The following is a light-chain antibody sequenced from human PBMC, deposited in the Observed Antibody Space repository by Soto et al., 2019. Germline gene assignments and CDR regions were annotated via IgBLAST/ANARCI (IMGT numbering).Light chain of an antibody. CDR1: RSVSSRY. V-gene: IGKV3-20*01. CDR2: GAS. Sequence: ESMLTQSPGTLSLSPGDRATLSCRASRSVSSRYITWYQQKPGQAPRLLIYGASIRATGIPDRFSGSGSGTDITLTISRLEAEDFAVYYCQQFGDSPPAFTFGQGTKLEI. J-gene: IGKJ2*01. CDR3: QQFGDSPPAFT.